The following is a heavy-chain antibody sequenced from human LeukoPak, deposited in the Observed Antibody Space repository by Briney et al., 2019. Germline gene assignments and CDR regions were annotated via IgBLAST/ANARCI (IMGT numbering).Heavy chain of an antibody. D-gene: IGHD6-19*01. J-gene: IGHJ4*02. V-gene: IGHV3-21*01. CDR1: GFTFSTYS. CDR2: IRSSSSYI. CDR3: ARPGIAVAGEFFDY. Sequence: PGGSLRLSCTASGFTFSTYSMNWVRHAPGKGLEWISFIRSSSSYIYYADSVKGRFTISRDNAKNSLYLQMNSLRAEDTAVYYCARPGIAVAGEFFDYWGQGTLVTVSS.